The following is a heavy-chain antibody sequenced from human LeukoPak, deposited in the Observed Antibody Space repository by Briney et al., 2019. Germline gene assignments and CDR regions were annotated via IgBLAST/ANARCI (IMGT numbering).Heavy chain of an antibody. D-gene: IGHD2-8*01. J-gene: IGHJ6*03. V-gene: IGHV3-30*02. CDR3: AKDRCSNGVGCYYYYMDV. CDR2: IQYDGSNE. Sequence: GGSLRLSCAASRFTFSSYGMHWVRQAPGKGLEWVAYIQYDGSNEQYADPVKGRFSISRDSSKNILYLQMNSLRAEDTAVYYCAKDRCSNGVGCYYYYMDVWGKGTTVTISS. CDR1: RFTFSSYG.